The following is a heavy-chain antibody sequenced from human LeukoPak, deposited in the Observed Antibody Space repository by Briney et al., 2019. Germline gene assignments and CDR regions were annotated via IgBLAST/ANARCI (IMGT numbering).Heavy chain of an antibody. Sequence: GASVTVSCKASGYTFTSYGISWVRQAPGQGLEWMGWISAYNGNTNYAQKLQGRVTMTTDTSTSTAYMELRSLRSDDTAVHYCASGVNYGSGGHSFDYWGQGTLVTVSS. CDR2: ISAYNGNT. V-gene: IGHV1-18*01. CDR3: ASGVNYGSGGHSFDY. D-gene: IGHD3-10*01. CDR1: GYTFTSYG. J-gene: IGHJ4*02.